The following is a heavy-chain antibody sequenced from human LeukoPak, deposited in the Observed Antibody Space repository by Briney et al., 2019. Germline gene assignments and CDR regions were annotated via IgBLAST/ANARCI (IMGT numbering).Heavy chain of an antibody. J-gene: IGHJ4*02. CDR1: GGSISSVSYY. V-gene: IGHV4-61*02. CDR3: ARHLDYYDSSGYHLPFDY. D-gene: IGHD3-22*01. Sequence: PSETLSLTCTVSGGSISSVSYYWSWIREPAGTGLEWLGRIYTSGSTEYNPSLKTRVTISVDKSKNQFSLKLSSVTAADTAVYYCARHLDYYDSSGYHLPFDYWGQGTLVTVSS. CDR2: IYTSGST.